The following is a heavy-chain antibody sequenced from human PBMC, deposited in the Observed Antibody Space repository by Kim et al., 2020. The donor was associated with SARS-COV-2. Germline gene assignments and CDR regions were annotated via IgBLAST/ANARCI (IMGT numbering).Heavy chain of an antibody. CDR1: GFTFSSYG. J-gene: IGHJ3*02. D-gene: IGHD1-26*01. V-gene: IGHV3-33*01. CDR3: ARDQFSGSSEHAFDI. CDR2: IWYDGSNK. Sequence: GGSLRLSCAASGFTFSSYGMHWVRQAPGKGLEWVAVIWYDGSNKYYADSVKGRFTISRDNSKNTLYLQMNSLRAEDTAVYYCARDQFSGSSEHAFDIWGQGTMVTVSS.